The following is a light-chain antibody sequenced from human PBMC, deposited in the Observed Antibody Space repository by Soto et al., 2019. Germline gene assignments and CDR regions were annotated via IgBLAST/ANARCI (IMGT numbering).Light chain of an antibody. CDR3: QQYNNWPPLT. CDR1: QSVSSS. CDR2: GVS. J-gene: IGKJ4*01. V-gene: IGKV3-15*01. Sequence: EIVMTQSPATLSVSPGERATLSCRASQSVSSSLAWYQQKPGQAPRLLISGVSTRATGIPARFSGSGSGTEFPLTISSLQSEDFAVYYCQQYNNWPPLTFGGGTKVEI.